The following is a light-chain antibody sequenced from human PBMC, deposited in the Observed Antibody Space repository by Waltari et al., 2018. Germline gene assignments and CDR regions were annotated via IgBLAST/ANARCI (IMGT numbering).Light chain of an antibody. CDR1: NSDVGRFKY. J-gene: IGLJ2*01. CDR2: DVS. Sequence: QSALTQPASVSGSPGQSITISCTGTNSDVGRFKYVSWYQQPPGKPPKLLLFDVSKRPSGVSTRFSGSKSASTASLTISGLQAEDEATYYCMSYTSASTYVLFGGGTNLTVL. CDR3: MSYTSASTYVL. V-gene: IGLV2-14*03.